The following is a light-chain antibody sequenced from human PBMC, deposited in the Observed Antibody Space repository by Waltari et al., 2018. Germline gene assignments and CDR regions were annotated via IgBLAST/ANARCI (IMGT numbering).Light chain of an antibody. V-gene: IGKV3-11*01. Sequence: EIVLTQSPATLSLSPGERATLSCRASQSVSSSLGWYQQRPGQAPRLLIYDASSRATGIPARFSGSGSGTDCTLTISSLEPEDFAVYYCQQRSKWPITFGQGTRLEIK. J-gene: IGKJ5*01. CDR2: DAS. CDR1: QSVSSS. CDR3: QQRSKWPIT.